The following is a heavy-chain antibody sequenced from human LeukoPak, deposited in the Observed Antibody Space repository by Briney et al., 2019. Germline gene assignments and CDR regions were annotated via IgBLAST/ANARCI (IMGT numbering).Heavy chain of an antibody. D-gene: IGHD4-17*01. CDR1: GYTFTGYY. CDR2: INPNSGGT. CDR3: ARARTTVTTVRFDP. V-gene: IGHV1-2*02. J-gene: IGHJ5*02. Sequence: ASVKVSCKASGYTFTGYYMHWVRQAPGQGLEWMGWINPNSGGTNYAQKFQGRVTMTRDTSISTAYMELSRLRSEDTAVYYCARARTTVTTVRFDPWGQGTLVTVSS.